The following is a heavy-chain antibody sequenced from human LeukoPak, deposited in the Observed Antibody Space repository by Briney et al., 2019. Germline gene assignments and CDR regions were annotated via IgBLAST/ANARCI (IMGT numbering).Heavy chain of an antibody. J-gene: IGHJ4*02. D-gene: IGHD3-16*02. Sequence: SETLSLTCTVSGYSISSGYYWGWIRQPPGKGLEWIGSIYHSGSTYYNPSLKSRVTISVDTSKNQFSLKLSSVTAADTAVYYCAREDYDYVWGSYRSLPDYWGQGTLVTVSS. V-gene: IGHV4-38-2*02. CDR1: GYSISSGYY. CDR3: AREDYDYVWGSYRSLPDY. CDR2: IYHSGST.